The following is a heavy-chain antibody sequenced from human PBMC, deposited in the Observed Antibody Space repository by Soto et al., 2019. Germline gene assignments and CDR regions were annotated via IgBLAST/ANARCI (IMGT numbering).Heavy chain of an antibody. J-gene: IGHJ4*02. CDR3: XXXXXVTRLDY. Sequence: EVHLLESGGGLVQPGGSLRLSCAASGFTFSSHWMHWVRHAPGKGLVWVSRINNDGTSTGYADSVRGRFTISRDNXXXTLXXXXXXXXXXXXXXXXXXXXXXVTRLDYWGQGTLVTVSS. CDR1: GFTFSSHW. CDR2: INNDGTST. V-gene: IGHV3-74*01.